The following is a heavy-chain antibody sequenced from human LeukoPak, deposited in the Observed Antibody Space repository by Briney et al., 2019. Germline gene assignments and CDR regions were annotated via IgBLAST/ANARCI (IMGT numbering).Heavy chain of an antibody. CDR3: ATDRAWGGFDY. V-gene: IGHV3-9*01. CDR2: ISWNSGSI. J-gene: IGHJ4*02. D-gene: IGHD3-16*01. CDR1: GFTFDDYA. Sequence: GGSLRLSCAASGFTFDDYAMHWVRQAPGKGLEWVSGISWNSGSIGYADFVKGRFTVSRDNAKNTLYLQMNSLRVEDTAVYYCATDRAWGGFDYWGLGALVTVSS.